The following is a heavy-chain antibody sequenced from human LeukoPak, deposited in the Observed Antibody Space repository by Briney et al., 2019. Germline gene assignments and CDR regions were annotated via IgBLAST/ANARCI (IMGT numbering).Heavy chain of an antibody. CDR2: IKRKTDAGTT. D-gene: IGHD4-17*01. CDR1: GFTFSTYA. Sequence: GGSLRLSCAASGFTFSTYAMHWVRQAPGKGLEWVGRIKRKTDAGTTDYAAPVKGRFTISRDDSKDTLYLQMDSLKTEDTAVYYCTTEDYGDYVSPHWGQGTLVTVSS. J-gene: IGHJ4*02. V-gene: IGHV3-15*01. CDR3: TTEDYGDYVSPH.